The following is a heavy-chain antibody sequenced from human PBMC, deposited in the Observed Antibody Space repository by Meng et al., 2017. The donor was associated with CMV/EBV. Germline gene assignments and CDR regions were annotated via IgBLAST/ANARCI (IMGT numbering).Heavy chain of an antibody. J-gene: IGHJ4*02. Sequence: QVQRRQGGAGLLKPSESLALTCAVYGGSFSGYYWSWIRQPPGKGLEWIGEINHSGSTNYNPSLKSRVTISVDTSKNQFSLKLSCVTTADTAVYYCARGGIAAAGPFDYWGQGTLVTVSS. V-gene: IGHV4-34*01. CDR1: GGSFSGYY. CDR2: INHSGST. D-gene: IGHD6-13*01. CDR3: ARGGIAAAGPFDY.